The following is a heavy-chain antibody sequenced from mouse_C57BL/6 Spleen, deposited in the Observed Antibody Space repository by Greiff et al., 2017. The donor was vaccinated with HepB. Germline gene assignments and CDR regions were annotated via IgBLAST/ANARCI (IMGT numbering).Heavy chain of an antibody. CDR2: ISDGGSYT. Sequence: EVQLVESGGGLVKPGGSLKLSCAASGFTFSSYAMSWVRQTPEKRLEWVATISDGGSYTYYPHNVKGRFTISRDNPKNNLYLQMSHLKSEDTAMYYCAREGDYGAMDYWGQGTSVTVSS. J-gene: IGHJ4*01. CDR3: AREGDYGAMDY. CDR1: GFTFSSYA. V-gene: IGHV5-4*01.